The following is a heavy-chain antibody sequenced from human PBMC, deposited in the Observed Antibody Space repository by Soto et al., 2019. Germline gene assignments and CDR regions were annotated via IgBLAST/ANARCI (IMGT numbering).Heavy chain of an antibody. D-gene: IGHD3-3*01. CDR2: INPSNGAT. CDR1: GYTFTDYY. Sequence: RASVKVSCKASGYTFTDYYIHWVRQAPGQGLEWMGWINPSNGATNYAQEFQGRVTVTWDTSINTAYMELSSLRSDDTAVYYCASDRPITIFFYGMDVWGQGTTVTVSS. J-gene: IGHJ6*02. CDR3: ASDRPITIFFYGMDV. V-gene: IGHV1-2*02.